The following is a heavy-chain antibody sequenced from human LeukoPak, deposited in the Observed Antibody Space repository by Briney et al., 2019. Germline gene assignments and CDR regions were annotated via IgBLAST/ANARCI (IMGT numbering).Heavy chain of an antibody. Sequence: SVEVSFKASGGTFSSYAISWVRQAPGQGLEWMGGIIPIFGTANYAQKFQGRVTITADESTSTAYMELSSLRSEDTAVYYCARSGRIVGADFDYWGQGTLVTVSS. J-gene: IGHJ4*02. CDR3: ARSGRIVGADFDY. CDR1: GGTFSSYA. D-gene: IGHD1-26*01. CDR2: IIPIFGTA. V-gene: IGHV1-69*13.